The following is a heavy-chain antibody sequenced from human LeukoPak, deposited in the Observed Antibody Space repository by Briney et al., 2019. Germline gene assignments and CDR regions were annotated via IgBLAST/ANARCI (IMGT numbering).Heavy chain of an antibody. V-gene: IGHV1-8*03. CDR3: ARVAGSIDY. CDR1: GYTFTSSD. Sequence: ASVKVSCKAPGYTFTSSDTNWVRQATGQGVERMRWTNPNVDYTGYAQKFQGRVTINRNTYIIRADMELRSLRSEDTAVYYCARVAGSIDYWGQGTLVTVSS. CDR2: TNPNVDYT. J-gene: IGHJ4*02. D-gene: IGHD6-19*01.